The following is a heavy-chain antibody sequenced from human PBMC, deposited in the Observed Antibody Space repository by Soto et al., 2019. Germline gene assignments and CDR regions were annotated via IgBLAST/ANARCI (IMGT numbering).Heavy chain of an antibody. D-gene: IGHD2-2*01. CDR1: GGSISSGDYY. Sequence: SETLSLTCTVSGGSISSGDYYWSWIRQPPGKGLEWIGYIYYSGSTYYNPSPKSRVTISVDTSKNQFSLKLSSVTAADTAVYYCAKYCSSTSCYPSDAFDIWGQGTMVTVSS. CDR2: IYYSGST. J-gene: IGHJ3*02. V-gene: IGHV4-30-4*01. CDR3: AKYCSSTSCYPSDAFDI.